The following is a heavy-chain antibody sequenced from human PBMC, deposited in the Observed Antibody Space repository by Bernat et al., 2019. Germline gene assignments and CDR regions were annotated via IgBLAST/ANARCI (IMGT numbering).Heavy chain of an antibody. J-gene: IGHJ4*02. CDR1: GFTFTTYW. Sequence: EVQLVESGGGLVQPGGSLRLSCAASGFTFTTYWMNWVRQVPGKGLVWVSRINSDADITTYADCEKGRFTISRENDRNTVIWQLNSVGAEDTAVYYCFAGGSYGGEYWAQGTLAAAPS. V-gene: IGHV3-74*01. D-gene: IGHD3-16*01. CDR3: FAGGSYGGEY. CDR2: INSDADIT.